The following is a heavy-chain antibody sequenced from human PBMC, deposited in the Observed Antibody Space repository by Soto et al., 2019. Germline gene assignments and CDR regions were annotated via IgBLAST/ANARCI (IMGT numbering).Heavy chain of an antibody. V-gene: IGHV3-48*01. J-gene: IGHJ4*02. D-gene: IGHD3-16*01. CDR1: GFTFSSFS. CDR2: IRSSPSAI. CDR3: ARDTAYAFDS. Sequence: EVQLMESGGGLVQPGGSLRLSCVASGFTFSSFSMNWVRQAPGKGLEWVSYIRSSPSAIYYADSVKGRFTISRDNAKNSLDLQLNSLRAEDTAVYYCARDTAYAFDSWGQGTLVSVSS.